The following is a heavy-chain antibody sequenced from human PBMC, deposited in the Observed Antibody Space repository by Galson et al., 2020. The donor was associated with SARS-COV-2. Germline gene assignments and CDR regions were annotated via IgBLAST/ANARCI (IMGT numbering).Heavy chain of an antibody. D-gene: IGHD3-9*01. V-gene: IGHV4-31*03. J-gene: IGHJ5*02. CDR1: GGSISSGGYY. Sequence: SETLSLTCTVSGGSISSGGYYWSWIRQHPGKGLEWIGYIFYSGNTYYNPSLKSRVTMSVDTSKNQFSLKMSSVTAADTAVYYCARTVPIFTEEWRWFDPWGQGTLVTVSS. CDR3: ARTVPIFTEEWRWFDP. CDR2: IFYSGNT.